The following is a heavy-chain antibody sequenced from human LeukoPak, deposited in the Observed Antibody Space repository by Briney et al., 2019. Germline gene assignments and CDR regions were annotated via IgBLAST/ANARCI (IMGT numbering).Heavy chain of an antibody. D-gene: IGHD3-16*02. V-gene: IGHV4-31*03. J-gene: IGHJ4*02. CDR2: IYYSAST. CDR1: GGSISSGGYY. Sequence: SETLSLTCTVSGGSISSGGYYWSCIRHHPGKGLEWIGYIYYSASTYYNSSRKSRVTISVGTSKNQFSLKLSSVTAADTAVYYCARAVRLEDLSLAYWGQGTLVTVSS. CDR3: ARAVRLEDLSLAY.